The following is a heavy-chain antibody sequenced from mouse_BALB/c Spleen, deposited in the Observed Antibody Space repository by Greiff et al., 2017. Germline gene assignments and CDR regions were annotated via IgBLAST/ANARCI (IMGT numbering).Heavy chain of an antibody. CDR1: GYTFTSYW. V-gene: IGHV1-5*01. Sequence: EVQLQESGTVLARPGASVKMSCKASGYTFTSYWMHWVKQRPGQGLEWIGAIYPGNSDTSYNQKFKGKAKLTAVTSTSTAYMELSSLTNEDSAVYYCTRKGTARATMDYWGQGTSVTVSS. J-gene: IGHJ4*01. D-gene: IGHD3-2*01. CDR3: TRKGTARATMDY. CDR2: IYPGNSDT.